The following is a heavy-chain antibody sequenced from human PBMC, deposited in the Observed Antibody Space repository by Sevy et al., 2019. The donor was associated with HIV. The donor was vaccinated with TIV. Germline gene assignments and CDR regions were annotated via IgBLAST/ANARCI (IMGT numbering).Heavy chain of an antibody. Sequence: GGSLRLSCAASGFTFSSYGMHWVRQAPGKGLEWVAFIWYDGSNKYYADSVKGRFTISRDNSKNTLYLQMNSLRAEDTAVYYCASQTMVRGVIDYWGQGTLVTVSS. CDR3: ASQTMVRGVIDY. D-gene: IGHD3-10*01. CDR2: IWYDGSNK. V-gene: IGHV3-33*01. J-gene: IGHJ4*02. CDR1: GFTFSSYG.